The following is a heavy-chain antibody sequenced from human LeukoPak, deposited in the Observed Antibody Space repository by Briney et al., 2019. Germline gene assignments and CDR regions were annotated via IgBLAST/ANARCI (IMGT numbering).Heavy chain of an antibody. D-gene: IGHD3-16*02. V-gene: IGHV1-2*02. CDR3: ARGSRGVWGSYRYDY. J-gene: IGHJ4*02. Sequence: PGASVKVSCKASGYTFTGYYMHWVRQAPGQGLEWMGWINPNRGGTNYAQKFQGRVTMTRDTSISTAYMELSRLRSDDTAVYYCARGSRGVWGSYRYDYWGQGTLVTVSS. CDR2: INPNRGGT. CDR1: GYTFTGYY.